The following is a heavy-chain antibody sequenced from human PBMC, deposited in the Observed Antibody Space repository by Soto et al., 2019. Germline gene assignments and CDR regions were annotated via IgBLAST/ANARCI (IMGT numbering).Heavy chain of an antibody. CDR3: ARRRGGLVRFDY. D-gene: IGHD3-9*01. CDR1: GGSFSGYY. CDR2: INHSGST. V-gene: IGHV4-34*01. J-gene: IGHJ4*02. Sequence: QVQLQQWGAGLLKPSETLSLTCAVYGGSFSGYYWSWIRQPPGKGLEWIGEINHSGSTNYNPSLKIRVTISVDKSQNQFSLNLSSVTAADTAVYYCARRRGGLVRFDYWGQGTLVTVSS.